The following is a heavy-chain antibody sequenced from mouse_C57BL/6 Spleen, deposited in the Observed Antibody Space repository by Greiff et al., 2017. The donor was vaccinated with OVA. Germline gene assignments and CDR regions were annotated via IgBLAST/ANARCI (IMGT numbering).Heavy chain of an antibody. V-gene: IGHV2-5*01. CDR1: GFSLTSYG. CDR2: IWRGGST. J-gene: IGHJ3*01. Sequence: VQLQQSGPGLVQPSQSLSITCTVSGFSLTSYGVHWVRQSPGKGLEWLGVIWRGGSTDYNAALMSRLSITKDNSKSQVFFKMNDLQADDTAIYYCAKSGTGFAYWGQGTLVTVSA. D-gene: IGHD4-1*01. CDR3: AKSGTGFAY.